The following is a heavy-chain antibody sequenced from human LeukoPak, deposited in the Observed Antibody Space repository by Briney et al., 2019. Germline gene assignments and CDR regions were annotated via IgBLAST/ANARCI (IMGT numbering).Heavy chain of an antibody. V-gene: IGHV1-2*02. CDR2: INPTGDGT. Sequence: ASVKVSCKASGSTFTYYYIHWVRQAPGQGLEWMGSINPTGDGTHYAQKFQGRITMTRDTSITTAYMELSSLRSGDTAVYYCARDPSEDIVAYFDYWGQGTLVTVSS. J-gene: IGHJ4*02. D-gene: IGHD5-12*01. CDR1: GSTFTYYY. CDR3: ARDPSEDIVAYFDY.